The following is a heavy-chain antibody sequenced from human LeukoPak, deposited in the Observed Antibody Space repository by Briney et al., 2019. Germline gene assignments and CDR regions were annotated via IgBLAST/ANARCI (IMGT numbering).Heavy chain of an antibody. V-gene: IGHV3-15*07. Sequence: GGSLRLSCVASTFTKAWVNWVRQAPGKGLEWVGRVKNRGDGRTTDYAAPVKGRFTISRDDSKRTVYLQMNSLKTEDTAVYFCTTEYFGGFEYWGQGTLVTVSS. D-gene: IGHD3-16*01. J-gene: IGHJ4*02. CDR3: TTEYFGGFEY. CDR1: TFTKAW. CDR2: VKNRGDGRTT.